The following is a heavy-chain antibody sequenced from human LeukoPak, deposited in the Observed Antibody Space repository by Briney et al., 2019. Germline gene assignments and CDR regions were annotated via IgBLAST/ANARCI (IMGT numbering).Heavy chain of an antibody. D-gene: IGHD3-10*01. CDR3: ARDTMVRHDAFDI. J-gene: IGHJ3*02. Sequence: HPGGSLRLSCAASGFTFSSYAMHRVRQAPGKGLEWVAVISYDGSNKYYADSVKGRFTISRDNSKNTLYLQMNSLRAEDTAVYYCARDTMVRHDAFDIWGQGTMVTVSS. CDR1: GFTFSSYA. V-gene: IGHV3-30*04. CDR2: ISYDGSNK.